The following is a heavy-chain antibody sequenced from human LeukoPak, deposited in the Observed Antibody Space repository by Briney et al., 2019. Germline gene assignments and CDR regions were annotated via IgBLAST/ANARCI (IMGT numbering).Heavy chain of an antibody. CDR2: ISGSGGST. Sequence: GGFLRLSCAASGFTFSSYAMSWVRQAPGKGLEWVSAISGSGGSTYYADSVKGRFTISRDNSKNTLYLQVNSLRAEDTVVYYCAKGGKWDVTPFDYWGQGTLVTVSS. V-gene: IGHV3-23*01. D-gene: IGHD1-26*01. J-gene: IGHJ4*02. CDR1: GFTFSSYA. CDR3: AKGGKWDVTPFDY.